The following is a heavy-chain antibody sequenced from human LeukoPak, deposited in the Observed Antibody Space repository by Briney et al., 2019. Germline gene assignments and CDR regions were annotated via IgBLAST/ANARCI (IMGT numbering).Heavy chain of an antibody. CDR2: IYYSGSA. D-gene: IGHD5-18*01. CDR3: ARTTEGGYTYGYFYYYYYMDV. J-gene: IGHJ6*03. Sequence: SETLSLTCTVSGGSISSYYWSWIRQPPGKGLGWIGYIYYSGSANYNPSLKSRVTISVDTSKNQFSLKLTSVTAADTAVYYCARTTEGGYTYGYFYYYYYMDVWGKGTTVTISS. V-gene: IGHV4-59*01. CDR1: GGSISSYY.